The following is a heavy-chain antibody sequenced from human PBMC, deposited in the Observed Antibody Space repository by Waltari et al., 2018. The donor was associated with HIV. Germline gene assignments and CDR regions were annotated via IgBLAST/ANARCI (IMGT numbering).Heavy chain of an antibody. CDR3: ARGPGRSLDY. J-gene: IGHJ4*02. CDR2: GKTKAVNP. D-gene: IGHD3-10*01. V-gene: IGHV7-4-1*02. CDR1: GYTLTNYA. Sequence: QVQLVQSGSELKKPGASVKVSCKASGYTLTNYAMNWVRQAPGQGLEWVGWGKTKAVNPTYAQGFKGRFVFSLDTSVSTAYLQISNLEAEDTAVYYCARGPGRSLDYWGQGTLVTVSS.